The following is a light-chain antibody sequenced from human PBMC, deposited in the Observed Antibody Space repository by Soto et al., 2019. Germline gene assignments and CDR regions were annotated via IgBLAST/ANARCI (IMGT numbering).Light chain of an antibody. CDR3: QQYGGSPPFT. Sequence: VLTQSPGTLSLSPGERATISCRGSQSIGSSYLAWYQHKPGQAPRLLIYGASSRATGISHRFSGSGSGTDFTLTISRLEPEDCGVYYCQQYGGSPPFTFGQGTSLEIK. CDR2: GAS. J-gene: IGKJ2*01. CDR1: QSIGSSY. V-gene: IGKV3-20*01.